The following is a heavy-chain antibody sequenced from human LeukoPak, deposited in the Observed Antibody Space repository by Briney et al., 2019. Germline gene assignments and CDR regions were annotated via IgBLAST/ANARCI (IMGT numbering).Heavy chain of an antibody. CDR1: GGTFSINA. CDR3: ARGLQYSEQDDYYGIDF. D-gene: IGHD5-24*01. V-gene: IGHV1-69*01. Sequence: GASVKLSRKCSGGTFSINAYSWSWHRHAQGLGRKWGVIIIFGTASYAQKFQGRVAITADESTSTAYMELSSLKPEDTGVYYCARGLQYSEQDDYYGIDFWGKGTKVTVSS. J-gene: IGHJ6*04. CDR2: VIIIFGTA.